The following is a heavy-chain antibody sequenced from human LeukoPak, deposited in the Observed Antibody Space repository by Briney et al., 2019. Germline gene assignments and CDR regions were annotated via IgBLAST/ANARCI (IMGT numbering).Heavy chain of an antibody. CDR2: VNYNGT. Sequence: SETLSLTCTVSGGSISSSSYYWGWIRQPPGKGLEWIGEVNYNGTNYNPSLKSRVTISLDTSKNQFSLKLSSVTAADTAVYYCGRSEDAFDIWGQGTMVTVSS. CDR1: GGSISSSSYY. CDR3: GRSEDAFDI. V-gene: IGHV4-39*07. J-gene: IGHJ3*02.